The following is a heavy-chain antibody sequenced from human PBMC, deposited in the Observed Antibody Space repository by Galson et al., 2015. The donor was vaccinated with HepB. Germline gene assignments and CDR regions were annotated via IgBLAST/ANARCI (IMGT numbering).Heavy chain of an antibody. CDR2: ISYDGSNK. J-gene: IGHJ4*02. CDR1: GFTFSSYA. V-gene: IGHV3-30-3*01. Sequence: SLRLSCAASGFTFSSYAMHWVRQAPGKGLEWVAVISYDGSNKYYADSVKGRFTISRDNSKNTLYLQMNSLRAEDTAVYYCARERALELSVFDYWGQGTLVTVSS. CDR3: ARERALELSVFDY. D-gene: IGHD1-7*01.